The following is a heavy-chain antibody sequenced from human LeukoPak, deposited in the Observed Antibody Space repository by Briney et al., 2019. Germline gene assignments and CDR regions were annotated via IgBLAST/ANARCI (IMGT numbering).Heavy chain of an antibody. Sequence: PSETLSLTCTVTGRSISNYYWSWIRQPPGKGLEWIGYIYYSGSTNYNPSLKGRVTISIDTSKNQFSLKLSSVTAADTAVYYCARLTSVALWGQGTLVTVSS. CDR1: GRSISNYY. J-gene: IGHJ4*02. CDR3: ARLTSVAL. CDR2: IYYSGST. D-gene: IGHD3-16*01. V-gene: IGHV4-59*08.